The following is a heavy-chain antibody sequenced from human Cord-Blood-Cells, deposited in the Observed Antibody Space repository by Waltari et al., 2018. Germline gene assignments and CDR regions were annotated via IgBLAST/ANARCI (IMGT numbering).Heavy chain of an antibody. CDR1: GGSFSGSY. D-gene: IGHD3-22*01. Sequence: QVQLKQWGAGLLKPSETLSLTCAVYGGSFSGSYWRWIGQSPGKGLEWIGEINHSGSTNYNPSLKSRVTISVDTSKNQFSLKLSSVPAADTAVYYCASYYYYDSSGYYFDYWGQGTLVTVSS. CDR2: INHSGST. V-gene: IGHV4-34*01. J-gene: IGHJ4*02. CDR3: ASYYYYDSSGYYFDY.